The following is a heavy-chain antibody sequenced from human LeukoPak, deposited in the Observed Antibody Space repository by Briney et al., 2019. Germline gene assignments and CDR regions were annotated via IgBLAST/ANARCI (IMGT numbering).Heavy chain of an antibody. CDR2: MNPNSGNT. CDR1: GYTFTSYD. J-gene: IGHJ4*02. V-gene: IGHV1-8*01. D-gene: IGHD3-10*01. CDR3: ARGKGLLWFGELMANDY. Sequence: GASVKVSCKASGYTFTSYDINWVRQATGQGLEWMGWMNPNSGNTGYAQKFQGRVTMTRNTSISTAYMELSSLRSEETAVYYCARGKGLLWFGELMANDYWGQGTLVTVSS.